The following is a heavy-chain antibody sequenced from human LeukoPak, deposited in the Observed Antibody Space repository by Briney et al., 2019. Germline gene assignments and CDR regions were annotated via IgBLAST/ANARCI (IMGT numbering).Heavy chain of an antibody. CDR2: IKQDGSEK. CDR3: ARRFKGHYFDY. J-gene: IGHJ4*02. D-gene: IGHD5-24*01. Sequence: GGSLRLSCAASGFTFNSYWMSWGSQAPGKGLEWVANIKQDGSEKYYVDSMKGRFTISRDNAKNSLYLQMNSLRAEDTAVYYCARRFKGHYFDYWGQGTLVTVSS. CDR1: GFTFNSYW. V-gene: IGHV3-7*01.